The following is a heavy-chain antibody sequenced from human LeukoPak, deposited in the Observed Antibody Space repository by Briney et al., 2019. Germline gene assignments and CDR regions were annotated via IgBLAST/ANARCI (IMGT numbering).Heavy chain of an antibody. J-gene: IGHJ4*02. CDR1: GRPISSSNW. CDR2: IYHSGST. V-gene: IGHV4-4*02. D-gene: IGHD6-19*01. CDR3: ARLGRVADLTFDY. Sequence: SETLSLTCAVSGRPISSSNWWSWVRQPPGKGLEWIGEIYHSGSTNYNPSLKSRVTISVDKSKNQFSLKRSSVTAADTAVYYSARLGRVADLTFDYWGQGTLVTVSS.